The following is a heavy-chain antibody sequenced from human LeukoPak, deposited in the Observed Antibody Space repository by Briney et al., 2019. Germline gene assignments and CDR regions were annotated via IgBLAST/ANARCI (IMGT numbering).Heavy chain of an antibody. J-gene: IGHJ4*02. CDR3: ARDAYDILTGYLYLGY. V-gene: IGHV3-23*01. D-gene: IGHD3-9*01. CDR1: GFTFSSYG. Sequence: GGTLRLSCAASGFTFSSYGMSWVRQAPGKGLEWVSAISGSGGSTYYADSVKGRFTVSRDNSKNTLYLQMNSLRAEDTAVYYCARDAYDILTGYLYLGYWGQGTLVTVSS. CDR2: ISGSGGST.